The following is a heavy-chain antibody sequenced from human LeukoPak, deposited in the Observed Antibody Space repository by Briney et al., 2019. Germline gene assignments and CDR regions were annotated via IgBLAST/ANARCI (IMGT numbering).Heavy chain of an antibody. Sequence: SETLSLNCTVSGGSISSYYWSWIRQPAGKGLEWIGRIYTSGSTNYNPSLKSRVTMSVDTSKNQFSLKLSSVTAADTAVYYCARDGNNYDILTSGYYYYYYGMDVWGQGTTVTVSS. CDR1: GGSISSYY. CDR2: IYTSGST. CDR3: ARDGNNYDILTSGYYYYYYGMDV. J-gene: IGHJ6*02. D-gene: IGHD3-9*01. V-gene: IGHV4-4*07.